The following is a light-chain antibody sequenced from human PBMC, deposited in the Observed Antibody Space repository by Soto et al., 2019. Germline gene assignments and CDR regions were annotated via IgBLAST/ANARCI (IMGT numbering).Light chain of an antibody. J-gene: IGKJ1*01. Sequence: EIVMRQSPATLSVSPGERATLSCRASQSVSSHLAWYQHKPGQAPRLLIYDASTRATDVPDRFSGSGSATEFTLTISNLQSEDFAVYYCQQYNNWPLTWTFGLGTKVDIK. CDR2: DAS. CDR3: QQYNNWPLTWT. V-gene: IGKV3-15*01. CDR1: QSVSSH.